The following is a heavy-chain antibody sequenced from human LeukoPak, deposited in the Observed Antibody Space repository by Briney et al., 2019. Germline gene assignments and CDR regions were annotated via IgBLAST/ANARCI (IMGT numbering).Heavy chain of an antibody. Sequence: GGSLRLSCSASGFTASNYVMHWVRQAPGKGLEYVSSISSNGGSTYYADSVKGRFTISRDNSKNTLFLQMNSLRDEDTAVYYCVKYLSVTMVRGAMLDPWGQGTLVTVSS. CDR1: GFTASNYV. J-gene: IGHJ5*02. D-gene: IGHD3-10*01. CDR2: ISSNGGST. CDR3: VKYLSVTMVRGAMLDP. V-gene: IGHV3-64D*06.